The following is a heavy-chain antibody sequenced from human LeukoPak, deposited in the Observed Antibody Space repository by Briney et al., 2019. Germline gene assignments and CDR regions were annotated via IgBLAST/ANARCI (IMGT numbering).Heavy chain of an antibody. V-gene: IGHV1-69*13. CDR2: IITIFGTA. J-gene: IGHJ4*02. D-gene: IGHD3-22*01. CDR3: ARPNDPVVVDYYDSSGYYLDY. Sequence: ASVKVSCKASGGPFSSYAISWVRQAPGQGLEWMGGIITIFGTANYAQKFQGRVTITADESTSTAYMELSSLRSEDTAVYYCARPNDPVVVDYYDSSGYYLDYWGQGTLLTVSS. CDR1: GGPFSSYA.